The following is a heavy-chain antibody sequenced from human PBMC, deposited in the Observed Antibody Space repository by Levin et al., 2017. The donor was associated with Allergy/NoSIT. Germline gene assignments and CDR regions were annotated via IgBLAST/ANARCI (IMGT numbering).Heavy chain of an antibody. D-gene: IGHD1-1*01. J-gene: IGHJ6*03. CDR1: GYSFTSYW. Sequence: GESLKISCQGSGYSFTSYWIGWVRQMPGKGLEWMGIIYPGDSDTRYSPSFQGQVTISADKSTSTAYLQWSNLKASDTAIYYCARRGTRDYYYYMDVWGKGTTVTVSS. V-gene: IGHV5-51*01. CDR2: IYPGDSDT. CDR3: ARRGTRDYYYYMDV.